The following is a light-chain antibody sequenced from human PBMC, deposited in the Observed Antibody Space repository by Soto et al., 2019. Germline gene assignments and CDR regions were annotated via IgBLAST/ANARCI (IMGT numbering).Light chain of an antibody. CDR2: HTA. CDR1: QSVSSN. J-gene: IGKJ5*01. V-gene: IGKV3D-20*01. Sequence: EIVMTQSQATLSVSPGERATLXCRASQSVSSNSAWYQQKPGPAPSLLIFHTALRPTGIPDRFSGSGAGTDFTLTISRLEPEHFAVYYCQHFGGSVPVTFGQGTRLEIK. CDR3: QHFGGSVPVT.